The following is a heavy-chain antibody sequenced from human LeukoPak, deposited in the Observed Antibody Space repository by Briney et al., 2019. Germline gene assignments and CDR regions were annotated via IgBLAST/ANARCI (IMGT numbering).Heavy chain of an antibody. D-gene: IGHD6-25*01. V-gene: IGHV4-39*01. J-gene: IGHJ4*02. CDR1: GGSFSSYY. CDR3: ARLTATDGLFDY. CDR2: IYYSGST. Sequence: SETLSLTCAVSGGSFSSYYWGWIRQPPGKGLEWIGSIYYSGSTYYNPSLKSRVTISVDTSKNQFSLKLSSVTAADTAVYYCARLTATDGLFDYWGQGTLVTVSS.